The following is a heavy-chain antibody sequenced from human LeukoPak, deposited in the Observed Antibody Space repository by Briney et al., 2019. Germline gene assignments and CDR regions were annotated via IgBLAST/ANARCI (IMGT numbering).Heavy chain of an antibody. CDR1: GFTFSSYE. CDR3: ARDGRIAGAGDYYYYGMDV. V-gene: IGHV3-48*03. D-gene: IGHD6-13*01. CDR2: ISSSGSTI. Sequence: PGESLKISCAASGFTFSSYEMNWVRQAPGKGLEWVSYISSSGSTIYYADSVKGRFTISRDNAKNSLHLQMNSLRAEETAVYNCARDGRIAGAGDYYYYGMDVWGQGTTVTVSS. J-gene: IGHJ6*02.